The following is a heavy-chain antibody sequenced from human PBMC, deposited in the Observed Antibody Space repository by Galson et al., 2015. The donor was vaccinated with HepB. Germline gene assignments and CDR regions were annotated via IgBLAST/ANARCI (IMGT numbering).Heavy chain of an antibody. CDR1: GYSFTSYW. CDR2: IYPGDSDT. CDR3: ARHGNIVVVPAAIGIDYYGMDV. J-gene: IGHJ6*02. D-gene: IGHD2-2*01. V-gene: IGHV5-51*01. Sequence: QSGAEVKKPGESLKISCKGSGYSFTSYWIGWVRQMPGKGLEWMGIIYPGDSDTRYSPSFQGQVTISADKSISTAYLQWSSLKASDTAMYYCARHGNIVVVPAAIGIDYYGMDVWGQGTTVTVSS.